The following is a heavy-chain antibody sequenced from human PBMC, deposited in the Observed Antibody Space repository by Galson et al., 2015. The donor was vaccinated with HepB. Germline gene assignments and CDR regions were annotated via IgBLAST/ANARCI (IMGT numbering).Heavy chain of an antibody. Sequence: SLRLSCAASGFTFRGSAIHWVRQASGKGPEWVGRIRSKANNYATSYVPSLKGRFTISRDDSKNMAYLHMKSLKTEDTAVYYCTRLGDFSGYSSRWGQGTRVTVSS. CDR2: IRSKANNYAT. D-gene: IGHD6-13*01. CDR3: TRLGDFSGYSSR. J-gene: IGHJ4*02. V-gene: IGHV3-73*01. CDR1: GFTFRGSA.